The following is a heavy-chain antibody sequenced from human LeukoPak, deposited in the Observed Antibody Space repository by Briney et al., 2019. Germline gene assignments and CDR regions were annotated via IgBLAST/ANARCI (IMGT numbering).Heavy chain of an antibody. Sequence: SVKVSCKASGGTFSSYTISWVRQAPGQGLEWMGRIIPILGIANYAQKFQGRDTITADKSTSTAYMELSSLRSEDTAVYYCASLRSRGYSYGGNFDYWGQGTLVTVSS. V-gene: IGHV1-69*02. J-gene: IGHJ4*02. CDR2: IIPILGIA. D-gene: IGHD5-18*01. CDR1: GGTFSSYT. CDR3: ASLRSRGYSYGGNFDY.